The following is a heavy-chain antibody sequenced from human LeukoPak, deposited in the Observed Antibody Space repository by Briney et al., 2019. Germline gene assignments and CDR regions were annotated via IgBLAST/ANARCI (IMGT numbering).Heavy chain of an antibody. V-gene: IGHV4-59*08. D-gene: IGHD6-19*01. CDR1: GDSLSSHY. CDR2: IYGSAST. CDR3: ARNVGWYSHDS. Sequence: SETLSLTCTVSGDSLSSHYWSWIRQPPGKGLEWVGYIYGSASTHYDPSLRSRVTISEDTSKNQFSLKLASVTAAGTAVYYCARNVGWYSHDSWGQGTLVTVSS. J-gene: IGHJ4*02.